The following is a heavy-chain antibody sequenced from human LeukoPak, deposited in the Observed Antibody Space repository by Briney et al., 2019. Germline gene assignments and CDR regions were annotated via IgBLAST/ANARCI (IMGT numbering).Heavy chain of an antibody. V-gene: IGHV3-21*06. D-gene: IGHD1-14*01. CDR2: IGPTGSDR. CDR1: GLTFSTSG. Sequence: KTGGSLRLSCTASGLTFSTSGFNWVRQAPGKGLEWVASIGPTGSDRYHADSIKGRFTISRDNANNFLYLQMNSLRAEDTAVCYCATETNGRHYDYWGQGTLLTVSS. CDR3: ATETNGRHYDY. J-gene: IGHJ4*02.